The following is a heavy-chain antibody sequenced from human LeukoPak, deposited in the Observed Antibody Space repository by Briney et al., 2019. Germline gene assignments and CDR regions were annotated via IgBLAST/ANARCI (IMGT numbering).Heavy chain of an antibody. V-gene: IGHV3-30*18. CDR1: GFTFSNYG. D-gene: IGHD3-16*01. Sequence: GGPLRLSCAASGFTFSNYGMHWVRQAPGKGLEWVAVISYDGSKKYYADSVKGRFTISRDNSKNTLYLQMNSLRGEETAVYYCVKDEWAYYGSASLDYWGQGTLVTVSS. CDR2: ISYDGSKK. J-gene: IGHJ4*02. CDR3: VKDEWAYYGSASLDY.